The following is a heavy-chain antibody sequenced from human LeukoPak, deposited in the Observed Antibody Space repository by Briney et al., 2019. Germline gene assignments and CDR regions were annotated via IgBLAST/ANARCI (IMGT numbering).Heavy chain of an antibody. V-gene: IGHV3-21*01. CDR3: ARDRSDYSNGVFDY. D-gene: IGHD4-11*01. Sequence: GGSLRLSCAASGFTFSSYGMSWVRQAPGKGLEWVSSISSSSSYIYYADSVKGRFTISRDNAKNSLYLQMNSLRAEDTAVYYCARDRSDYSNGVFDYWGQGTLVTVSS. CDR2: ISSSSSYI. J-gene: IGHJ4*02. CDR1: GFTFSSYG.